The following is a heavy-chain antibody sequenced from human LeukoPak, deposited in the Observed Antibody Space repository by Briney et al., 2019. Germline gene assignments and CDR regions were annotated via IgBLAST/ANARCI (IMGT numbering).Heavy chain of an antibody. V-gene: IGHV4-34*01. Sequence: PSETLSLTCAVYGGSFSGYYWSWIRQPPGKGLEWIGEINHSGSTNYNPSLKSRVTISVDTSKNQFSLKLSSVTAADTAVYYCARNWRRYYMDVWGKGTTVTVSS. CDR1: GGSFSGYY. CDR2: INHSGST. J-gene: IGHJ6*03. CDR3: ARNWRRYYMDV. D-gene: IGHD1-1*01.